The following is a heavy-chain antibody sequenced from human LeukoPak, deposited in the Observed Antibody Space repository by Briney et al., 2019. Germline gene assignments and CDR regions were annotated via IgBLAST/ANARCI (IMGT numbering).Heavy chain of an antibody. J-gene: IGHJ4*02. CDR1: GYTFTGYY. Sequence: ASVKVSCKASGYTFTGYYMHWVRQAPGQGLEWMGWINPNSGGTNYAQKFQGWVTMTRDTSISTAYMELSRLRSDDTAVYYCARVGVPYYYDSSGYYYNDYWGQGTLVTVSS. CDR2: INPNSGGT. D-gene: IGHD3-22*01. V-gene: IGHV1-2*04. CDR3: ARVGVPYYYDSSGYYYNDY.